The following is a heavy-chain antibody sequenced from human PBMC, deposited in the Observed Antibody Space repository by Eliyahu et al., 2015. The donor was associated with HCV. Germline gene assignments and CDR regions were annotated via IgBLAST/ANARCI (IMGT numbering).Heavy chain of an antibody. CDR2: IIPIFGTA. Sequence: EVKKPGSSVKVSCKASGGTFSSYAISWVRQAPGQGLEWMGGIIPIFGTANYAQKFQGRVTITADKSTSTAYMELSSLRSEDTAVYYCATKVGRRPNSGLRFVPPDYWGQGTLVTVSS. V-gene: IGHV1-69*06. J-gene: IGHJ4*02. CDR3: ATKVGRRPNSGLRFVPPDY. CDR1: GGTFSSYA. D-gene: IGHD5-12*01.